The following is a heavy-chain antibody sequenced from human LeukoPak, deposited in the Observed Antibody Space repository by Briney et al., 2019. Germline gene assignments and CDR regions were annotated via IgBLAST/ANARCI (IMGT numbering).Heavy chain of an antibody. D-gene: IGHD5-24*01. CDR3: ARRLQSASQNMDV. CDR1: AASFSDYY. J-gene: IGHJ6*03. CDR2: INHSGLT. Sequence: SETLSRTCAVYAASFSDYYWSWIRQPPGKGLEWIGEINHSGLTNYNPSLKSRVYISVDTSKNQFSLKLSSVTAADTAVYYCARRLQSASQNMDVWGKGTTVTVSS. V-gene: IGHV4-34*01.